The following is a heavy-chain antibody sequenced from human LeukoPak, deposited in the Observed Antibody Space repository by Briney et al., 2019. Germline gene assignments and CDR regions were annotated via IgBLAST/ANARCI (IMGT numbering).Heavy chain of an antibody. V-gene: IGHV1-8*01. Sequence: GASVKVSCKASGYTFTSYDINWVRQATGQGLEWMGWMNPNSGNTGYAQKFQGRVTMTRNTSISTAYMELSSLRSEATAVYYCARLHKRGSSWYLAWGYWGQGTLVTVSS. D-gene: IGHD6-13*01. CDR2: MNPNSGNT. J-gene: IGHJ4*02. CDR3: ARLHKRGSSWYLAWGY. CDR1: GYTFTSYD.